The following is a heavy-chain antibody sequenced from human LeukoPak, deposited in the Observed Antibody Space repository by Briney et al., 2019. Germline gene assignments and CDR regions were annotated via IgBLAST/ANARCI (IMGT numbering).Heavy chain of an antibody. D-gene: IGHD3-10*01. CDR3: TRDLGGTMVRGVIANYGMDV. J-gene: IGHJ6*04. V-gene: IGHV1-2*04. CDR2: INPNSGGT. Sequence: ASVKVSCKASGYTFTGYYMHWVRQAPGQGREWMGWINPNSGGTNYAQKFQGWVTMTRDTSISTAYMELSRLRSDDTAVYYCTRDLGGTMVRGVIANYGMDVWGKGTTVTVSS. CDR1: GYTFTGYY.